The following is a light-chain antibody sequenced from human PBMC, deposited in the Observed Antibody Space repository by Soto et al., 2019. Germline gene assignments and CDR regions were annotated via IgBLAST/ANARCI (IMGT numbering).Light chain of an antibody. V-gene: IGKV3-15*01. CDR1: QSISDT. Sequence: EIVLTQSPGILSLSPGERATLSCRASQSISDTLAWYQQKPCQAPRLLIYGASTRAPGFPARFSGSGSGTDFTLTISSLQSEDFAVYCCQQYNNWPWTFGQGTKVDI. CDR3: QQYNNWPWT. J-gene: IGKJ1*01. CDR2: GAS.